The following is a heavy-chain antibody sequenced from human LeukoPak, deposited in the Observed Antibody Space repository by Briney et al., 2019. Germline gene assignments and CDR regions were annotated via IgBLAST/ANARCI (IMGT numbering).Heavy chain of an antibody. Sequence: GGSLRLSCAASGFTFSSYVMSWVRQAPGKGLEWVAVIWYDGSNKYYADSVKGRFTISRDNSKNTLYLQMNSLRAEDTAVYYCARLSGYGDYFDYWGQGTLVTVSS. J-gene: IGHJ4*02. CDR1: GFTFSSYV. V-gene: IGHV3-33*08. CDR3: ARLSGYGDYFDY. D-gene: IGHD4-17*01. CDR2: IWYDGSNK.